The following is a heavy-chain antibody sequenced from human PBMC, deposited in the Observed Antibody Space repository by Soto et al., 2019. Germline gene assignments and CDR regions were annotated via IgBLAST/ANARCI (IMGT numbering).Heavy chain of an antibody. Sequence: QVQLVQSGAEVKKPGASVKVSCKASGYTFTGYYMHWVRQAPGQGLEWMGWINPNSGGTNYAQKFQGWVTMTRDTSISTAYMELSRLRSDDTAAYYCARGGANPDILTGWGVYYYYYGMDVWGQGTTVTVSS. D-gene: IGHD3-9*01. CDR2: INPNSGGT. J-gene: IGHJ6*02. V-gene: IGHV1-2*04. CDR1: GYTFTGYY. CDR3: ARGGANPDILTGWGVYYYYYGMDV.